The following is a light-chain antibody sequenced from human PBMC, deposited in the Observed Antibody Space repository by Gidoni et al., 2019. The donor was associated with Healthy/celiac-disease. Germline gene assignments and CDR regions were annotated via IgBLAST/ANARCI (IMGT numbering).Light chain of an antibody. CDR3: QQXXNWPXXT. Sequence: EIVMTQSPATLSVSPGERVTLSCRASQSVSSNLAWYQQKPGQAPRLLIYGASTRATGXXXRFXXXGSXXEFTLTISXXQSEXFAVXYXQQXXNWPXXTFXXGTKVEIK. V-gene: IGKV3-15*01. CDR1: QSVSSN. J-gene: IGKJ1*01. CDR2: GAS.